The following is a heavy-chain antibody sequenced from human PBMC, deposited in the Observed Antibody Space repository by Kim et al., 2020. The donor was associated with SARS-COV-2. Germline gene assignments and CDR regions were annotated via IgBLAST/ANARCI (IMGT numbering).Heavy chain of an antibody. CDR1: GFTFSSYA. J-gene: IGHJ4*02. V-gene: IGHV3-23*01. D-gene: IGHD1-1*01. CDR2: ISGSGGST. Sequence: GGSLRLSCAASGFTFSSYAMSWVRQAPGKGLEWVSAISGSGGSTYYADSVKGRFTISRDNSKNTLYLQMNSLRAEDTAVYYCAKDGRPVSEVRRWLQLYYFDYWGQGTLVTVSS. CDR3: AKDGRPVSEVRRWLQLYYFDY.